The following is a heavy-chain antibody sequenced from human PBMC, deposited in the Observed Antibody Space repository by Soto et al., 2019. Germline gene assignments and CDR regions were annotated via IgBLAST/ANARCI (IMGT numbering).Heavy chain of an antibody. V-gene: IGHV1-18*01. Sequence: EASVKVSCKASGYTFTSYGISWVRQAPGQGLEWMGWISAYNGNTNYAQKLQGRVTMTTDTSTSTAYMELRSLRSDDTAVYYCARGITGTTYYYYYGMDVWGQGTTVTVSS. CDR2: ISAYNGNT. J-gene: IGHJ6*02. D-gene: IGHD1-7*01. CDR1: GYTFTSYG. CDR3: ARGITGTTYYYYYGMDV.